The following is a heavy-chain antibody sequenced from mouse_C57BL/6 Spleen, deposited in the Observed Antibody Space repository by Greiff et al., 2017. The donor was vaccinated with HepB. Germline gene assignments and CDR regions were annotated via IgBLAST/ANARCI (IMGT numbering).Heavy chain of an antibody. CDR3: ARSLYDGYQAWFAY. D-gene: IGHD2-3*01. CDR1: GYAFSSSW. V-gene: IGHV1-82*01. Sequence: QVHVKQTGPELVKPGASVKISCKASGYAFSSSWMNWVKQRPGKGLEWIGRIYPGDGDTNYNGKFKGKATQTADKSSSTAYMQLSSLTSQDSAVYFGARSLYDGYQAWFAYGGQGTLVTV. CDR2: IYPGDGDT. J-gene: IGHJ3*01.